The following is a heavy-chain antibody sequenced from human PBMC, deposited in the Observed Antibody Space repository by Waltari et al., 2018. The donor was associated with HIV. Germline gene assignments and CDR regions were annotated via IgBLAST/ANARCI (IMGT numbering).Heavy chain of an antibody. CDR1: ADTFVKNG. CDR2: ISVYNHKT. CDR3: ARSAYFYGPMDY. D-gene: IGHD3-10*01. Sequence: QVQVMQSGAEVKNPGASVKVSCKASADTFVKNGFNWVRQAPGQGLEWMGWISVYNHKTDYAQKFQGRVTMTTDMSTSTIYMELRSLRSDDTAVYYCARSAYFYGPMDYWGQGTLVTVSS. V-gene: IGHV1-18*01. J-gene: IGHJ4*02.